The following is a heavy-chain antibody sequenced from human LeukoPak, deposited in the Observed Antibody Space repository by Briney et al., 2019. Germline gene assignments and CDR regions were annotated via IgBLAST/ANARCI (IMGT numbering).Heavy chain of an antibody. CDR3: ARGYRTVGAIEYFQH. D-gene: IGHD1-26*01. Sequence: ASVTVSCKASGGTFSSYAISWVRQAPGQGLEWMGGIIPIFGTANYAQKFQGRVTITADESTSTAYMELSSLRSEDTAVYYCARGYRTVGAIEYFQHWGQGTLVTVSS. J-gene: IGHJ1*01. CDR1: GGTFSSYA. CDR2: IIPIFGTA. V-gene: IGHV1-69*01.